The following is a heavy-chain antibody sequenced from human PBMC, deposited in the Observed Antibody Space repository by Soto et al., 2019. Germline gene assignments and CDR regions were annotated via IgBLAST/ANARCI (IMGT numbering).Heavy chain of an antibody. Sequence: ASVKVSCKVSGYTLTELSMQWVRQAPGKGLEWMGGFDPEDGETIYAQKFQGRVTMTEDTSTDTAYMELSSLRSEDTAVYYCATVGGSQRVEWFDPWGQGTLVTVSS. D-gene: IGHD1-26*01. CDR2: FDPEDGET. V-gene: IGHV1-24*01. CDR3: ATVGGSQRVEWFDP. J-gene: IGHJ5*02. CDR1: GYTLTELS.